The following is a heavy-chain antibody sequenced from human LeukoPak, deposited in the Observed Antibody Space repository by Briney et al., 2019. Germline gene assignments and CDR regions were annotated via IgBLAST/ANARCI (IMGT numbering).Heavy chain of an antibody. CDR3: AKRPSGSFPFAFDI. D-gene: IGHD1-26*01. V-gene: IGHV3-23*01. CDR1: GFAFSSYW. Sequence: GGSLRLSCAASGFAFSSYWMSWVRQAPGKGLEWVSAISGSGGSTYYADSVKGRFTISRDNSKNTLYLQMNSLRADDTAVYYCAKRPSGSFPFAFDIWGQGTMVTVSS. J-gene: IGHJ3*02. CDR2: ISGSGGST.